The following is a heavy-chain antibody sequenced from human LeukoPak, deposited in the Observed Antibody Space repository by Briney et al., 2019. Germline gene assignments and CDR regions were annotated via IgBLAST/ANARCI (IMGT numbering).Heavy chain of an antibody. CDR3: ARGRNGDFDY. J-gene: IGHJ4*02. CDR1: GGSISSSSYY. Sequence: KSSETLSLTCTVSGGSISSSSYYGGWIRQPPGKGLEWIGSIYHTGNTNYNPSLKSRATLSIDTSKNQFSLKVSSVSAADTAVYYCARGRNGDFDYWGQGTLVTVSS. D-gene: IGHD4-11*01. V-gene: IGHV4-39*01. CDR2: IYHTGNT.